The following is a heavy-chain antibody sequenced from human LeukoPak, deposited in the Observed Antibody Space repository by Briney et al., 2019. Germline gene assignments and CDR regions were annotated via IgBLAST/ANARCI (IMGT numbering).Heavy chain of an antibody. D-gene: IGHD2-2*01. Sequence: GRSLRLSCAASGFIFSRHVMYWVRQAPGKGLEWVALISYNASYTDYADSVKGRFTISRDNAKNSLYLQMNSLRTEDTAVYYCARHFCSSTSCSNWGQGTLVTVSS. CDR1: GFIFSRHV. V-gene: IGHV3-30*04. CDR3: ARHFCSSTSCSN. J-gene: IGHJ4*02. CDR2: ISYNASYT.